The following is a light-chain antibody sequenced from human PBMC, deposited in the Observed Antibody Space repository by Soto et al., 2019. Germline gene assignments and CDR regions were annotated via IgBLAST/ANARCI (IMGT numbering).Light chain of an antibody. CDR2: EVS. CDR1: QSLVYSDGNTY. CDR3: MQGTHWPPT. Sequence: DVVMTQSPLSLPVTLGQPASISCRSSQSLVYSDGNTYLSWFQQRPGQSPRRLIYEVSNRDSGVPDRFSGSGSGTDFTLKISRVEAEDVGVYYCMQGTHWPPTFGQGTKVDIK. J-gene: IGKJ1*01. V-gene: IGKV2-30*01.